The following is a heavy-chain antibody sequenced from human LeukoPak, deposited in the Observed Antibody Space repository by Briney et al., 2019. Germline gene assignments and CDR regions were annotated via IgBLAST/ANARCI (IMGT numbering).Heavy chain of an antibody. CDR1: GYTFTSHA. D-gene: IGHD6-19*01. Sequence: ASVKVPCKASGYTFTSHAMHWVRQAPGQRLEWMGWINAGNGNTKYSQKFQGRVTITRDTSASTAYMELSSLRSEDTAVYYCARKASGWYYYYGMDVWGQGTTVTVSS. J-gene: IGHJ6*02. V-gene: IGHV1-3*01. CDR3: ARKASGWYYYYGMDV. CDR2: INAGNGNT.